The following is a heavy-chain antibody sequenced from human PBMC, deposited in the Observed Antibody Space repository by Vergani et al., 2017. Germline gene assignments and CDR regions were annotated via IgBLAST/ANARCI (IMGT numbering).Heavy chain of an antibody. D-gene: IGHD3-3*01. V-gene: IGHV3-49*03. J-gene: IGHJ6*03. Sequence: EVQLVESGGGLVQPGRSLRLSCTASGFTFGDYAMSWFRQAPGKGLEWVGFIRSKAYGGTTEYAASVKGRFTISRDDSKSIAYLQMNSLKTEDTAVYYCTRLETYYDFWSGYYPTYYYMDVWGKGTTVTVSS. CDR3: TRLETYYDFWSGYYPTYYYMDV. CDR2: IRSKAYGGTT. CDR1: GFTFGDYA.